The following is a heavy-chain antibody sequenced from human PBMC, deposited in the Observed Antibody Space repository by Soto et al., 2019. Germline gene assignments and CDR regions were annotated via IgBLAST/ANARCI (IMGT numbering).Heavy chain of an antibody. CDR2: IYYSGST. Sequence: SETLSLTCTVSGGSISSYYWSWIRQPPGKGLEWIGYIYYSGSTNYNPSLKSRVTISVDTSKNQFSLKLSSVTAADTAVYYCAIYYYDSSGYFDYWGQGTLVTVSS. D-gene: IGHD3-22*01. V-gene: IGHV4-59*01. CDR1: GGSISSYY. CDR3: AIYYYDSSGYFDY. J-gene: IGHJ4*02.